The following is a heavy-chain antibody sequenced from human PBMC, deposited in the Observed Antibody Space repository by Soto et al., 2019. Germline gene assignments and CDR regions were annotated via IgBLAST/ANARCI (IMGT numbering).Heavy chain of an antibody. CDR1: SGSIINNY. D-gene: IGHD2-15*01. CDR2: IYYTGST. J-gene: IGHJ4*02. Sequence: QVQLQESGPGLVKPSETLSLTCTVSSGSIINNYWSWIRQPPGKGLEWIGYIYYTGSTYYNPSLESRVIISVDTSMNQFSLNLNSVTAADTAVYYCARHATGVTSDWGQGTLVTVSS. CDR3: ARHATGVTSD. V-gene: IGHV4-59*08.